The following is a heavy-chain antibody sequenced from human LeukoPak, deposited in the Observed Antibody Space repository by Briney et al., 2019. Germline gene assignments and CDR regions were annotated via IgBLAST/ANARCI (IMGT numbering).Heavy chain of an antibody. CDR2: INTNTGNP. Sequence: ASVKVSCKASGYTFTNYAMNWVRQAPGQGLEWMGWINTNTGNPTYAQGFTGRTGRFVFSLDTSVSTAYLQISSLKAEDTAVYYCVRPDSSGYYFDYWGQGTLVTVSS. J-gene: IGHJ4*02. V-gene: IGHV7-4-1*02. CDR3: VRPDSSGYYFDY. D-gene: IGHD3-22*01. CDR1: GYTFTNYA.